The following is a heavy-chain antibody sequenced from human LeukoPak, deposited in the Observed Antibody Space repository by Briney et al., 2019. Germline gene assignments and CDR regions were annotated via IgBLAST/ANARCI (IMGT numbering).Heavy chain of an antibody. CDR1: GYSFVSHW. CDR2: IYPGDSDT. V-gene: IGHV5-51*01. J-gene: IGHJ4*02. CDR3: ARRPTNYYGFDY. Sequence: GESLKISCKASGYSFVSHWIVWVRQLPGKGLEWLGIIYPGDSDTRYSPSFQGQVTISADKSIRTAYLQWNSLRASDTAMYYCARRPTNYYGFDYWGQGTLVTVSS. D-gene: IGHD3-10*01.